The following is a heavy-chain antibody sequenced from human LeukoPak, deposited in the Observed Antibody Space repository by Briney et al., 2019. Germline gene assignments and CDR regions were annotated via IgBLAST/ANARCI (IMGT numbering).Heavy chain of an antibody. CDR3: ARSGYGRRQQYYFDY. CDR2: IKQDGSEK. Sequence: GGSLRLSCAASGFTFSSYWMSWVRQAPGKGLEWVANIKQDGSEKYYVDSVKGRFTISRDNAKNSLYLQMNSLRAEDTAVYYCARSGYGRRQQYYFDYWGQGTLVTVSS. J-gene: IGHJ4*02. V-gene: IGHV3-7*03. CDR1: GFTFSSYW. D-gene: IGHD4-17*01.